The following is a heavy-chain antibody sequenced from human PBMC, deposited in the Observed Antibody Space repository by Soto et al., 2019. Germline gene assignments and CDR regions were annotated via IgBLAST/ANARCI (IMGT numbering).Heavy chain of an antibody. CDR1: GGSISSYY. CDR2: IYYSGST. J-gene: IGHJ5*02. D-gene: IGHD1-26*01. V-gene: IGHV4-59*01. CDR3: ARGLIVGATSWFDP. Sequence: NPSETLSLTCTVSGGSISSYYWSWIRQPPGKGLEWIGYIYYSGSTNYNPSLKSRVTISVDTSKNQFSLKLSSVTAADTAVYYCARGLIVGATSWFDPWGQGTLVTVSS.